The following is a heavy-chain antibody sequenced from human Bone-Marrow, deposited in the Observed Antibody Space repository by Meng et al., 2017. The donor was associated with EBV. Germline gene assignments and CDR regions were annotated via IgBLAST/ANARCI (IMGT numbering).Heavy chain of an antibody. Sequence: LQLKGAGPGLVKPSEPLSLTCTVSGGSISSSSYYWGWIRQPPGKGLEWIGSIYYSGSTYYNPSLKSRVTISVDTSKNQFSLKLSSVTAADTAVYYCARVSVGATFFDYWGQGTLVTVSS. J-gene: IGHJ4*02. D-gene: IGHD1-26*01. V-gene: IGHV4-39*07. CDR2: IYYSGST. CDR3: ARVSVGATFFDY. CDR1: GGSISSSSYY.